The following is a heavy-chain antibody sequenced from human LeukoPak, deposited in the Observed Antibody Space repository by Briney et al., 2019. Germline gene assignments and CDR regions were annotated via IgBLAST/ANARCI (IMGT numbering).Heavy chain of an antibody. Sequence: SETLSLTCTVSGGSISSYYWSWIRQPPGKGLEWIGYIYYSGSTNYNPSLKSRVTISVDTSKNQFSLKLSSVTAADTAVYYCARDGYSGSSLFDYWGQGTLVTVSS. CDR3: ARDGYSGSSLFDY. D-gene: IGHD1-26*01. J-gene: IGHJ4*02. V-gene: IGHV4-59*01. CDR2: IYYSGST. CDR1: GGSISSYY.